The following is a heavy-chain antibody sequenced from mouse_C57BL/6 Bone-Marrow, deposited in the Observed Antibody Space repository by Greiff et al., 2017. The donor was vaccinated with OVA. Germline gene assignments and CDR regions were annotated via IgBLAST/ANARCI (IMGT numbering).Heavy chain of an antibody. CDR1: GYTFTSYW. Sequence: VQLQQPGAELVKPGASVKLSCKASGYTFTSYWMHWVKQRPGQGLEWIGMIHPNSGSTNYNEKFKSKATLTVDKSSSTAYMQLSSLTSEDSAVXYCARPPAQANWYFEVWGAGTTVTVSS. J-gene: IGHJ1*01. D-gene: IGHD3-2*02. V-gene: IGHV1-64*01. CDR2: IHPNSGST. CDR3: ARPPAQANWYFEV.